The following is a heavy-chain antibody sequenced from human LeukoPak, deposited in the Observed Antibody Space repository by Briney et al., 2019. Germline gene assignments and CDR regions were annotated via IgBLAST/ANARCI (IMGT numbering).Heavy chain of an antibody. Sequence: GGSLRLSCAAAGFTFSSYGMHWVRQAPGKGLEWVAVISYDGSNKYYADSVKGRFTISRDNSKNTLYLQKNSLRAEDTAVYYCAKDQSSSGWTGWGQGTLVTVSS. D-gene: IGHD6-19*01. J-gene: IGHJ4*02. CDR2: ISYDGSNK. CDR1: GFTFSSYG. CDR3: AKDQSSSGWTG. V-gene: IGHV3-30*18.